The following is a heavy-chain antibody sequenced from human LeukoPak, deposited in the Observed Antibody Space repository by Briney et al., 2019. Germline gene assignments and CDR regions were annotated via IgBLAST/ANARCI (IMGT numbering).Heavy chain of an antibody. V-gene: IGHV3-48*01. CDR2: ITGSGDIT. CDR3: ARENAVATGAFDY. CDR1: GFTFSSYG. Sequence: GGSLRLSCAASGFTFSSYGINWVRQAPGKGLEWVSHITGSGDITHYADSVKGRFTISRDNAKNSLYLQMNSLGAEDTAVYYCARENAVATGAFDYWGQGTLVTVSS. D-gene: IGHD5-12*01. J-gene: IGHJ4*02.